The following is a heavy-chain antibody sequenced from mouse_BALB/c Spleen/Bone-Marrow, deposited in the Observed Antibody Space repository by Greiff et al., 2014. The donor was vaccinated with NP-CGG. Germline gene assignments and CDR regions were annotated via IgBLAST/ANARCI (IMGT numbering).Heavy chain of an antibody. CDR3: SVYDYEGFAY. CDR2: IDPANGNT. Sequence: VQLQQSGAELVKPGASVKLSCTASGFNIKDTYMHWVKQRPEQGLEWIGRIDPANGNTKYDPKFQGKATITADTSSNTAYLQLSSLTSEDTAVYYCSVYDYEGFAYWGQGTLVTVSA. CDR1: GFNIKDTY. V-gene: IGHV14-3*02. D-gene: IGHD2-4*01. J-gene: IGHJ3*01.